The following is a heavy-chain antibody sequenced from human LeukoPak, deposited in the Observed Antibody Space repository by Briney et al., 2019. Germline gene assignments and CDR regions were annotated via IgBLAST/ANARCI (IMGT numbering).Heavy chain of an antibody. D-gene: IGHD3-10*01. CDR2: IKQDGSEK. CDR1: GFTFSSYW. Sequence: GGSLRLSCAASGFTFSSYWMSWVRQAPGKGLEWVANIKQDGSEKYYVDSVKGRFTISRDNAKNSLYLQMNSLRAEDTAVYYCARGLWFGELGFDYWGQGTLVTVSS. V-gene: IGHV3-7*01. J-gene: IGHJ4*02. CDR3: ARGLWFGELGFDY.